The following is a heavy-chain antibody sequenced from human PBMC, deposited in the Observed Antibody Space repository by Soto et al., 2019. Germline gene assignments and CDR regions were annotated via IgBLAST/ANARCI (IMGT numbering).Heavy chain of an antibody. CDR2: IYYSGST. V-gene: IGHV4-61*01. CDR1: GGSVSSGSYY. CDR3: AIVAVPAAMSNYFDY. J-gene: IGHJ4*02. Sequence: QVQLQESRPGLVKPSETLSLTCTVSGGSVSSGSYYWGWIRQPPGKGLEWIGYIYYSGSTNYNPSLKSRVAISVDTPKNRYTLKLSSVTAADTAVYYCAIVAVPAAMSNYFDYWGQGTLVTVSS. D-gene: IGHD2-2*01.